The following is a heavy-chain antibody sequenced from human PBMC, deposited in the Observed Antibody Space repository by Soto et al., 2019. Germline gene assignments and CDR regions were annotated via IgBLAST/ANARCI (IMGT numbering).Heavy chain of an antibody. Sequence: QVQLVESGGGVVQPGRSLRLSCAASGFTFSSYGMHWVRQAPGKGLEWVAVISYDGSNKYYADSVKGRFTISRDNSKNTLYLQMNSLRAEDTVVYYFAKDWDYYDSSGYECFDYGGQGTLVTVSS. D-gene: IGHD3-22*01. CDR2: ISYDGSNK. CDR1: GFTFSSYG. J-gene: IGHJ4*02. CDR3: AKDWDYYDSSGYECFDY. V-gene: IGHV3-30*18.